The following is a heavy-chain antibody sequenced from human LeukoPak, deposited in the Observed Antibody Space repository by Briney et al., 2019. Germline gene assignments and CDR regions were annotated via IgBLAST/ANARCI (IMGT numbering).Heavy chain of an antibody. Sequence: PGGSLRLSCAASGFTFSSYAMSWVRQAPGKGLEWVSAISGSGGSTYYADSVKGRFTITRDNSKNTLYLQMNSLRAEDTAVYYCAKDGTGYYTEPNYFDYWGQGTLVTVSS. D-gene: IGHD3/OR15-3a*01. V-gene: IGHV3-23*01. CDR3: AKDGTGYYTEPNYFDY. CDR1: GFTFSSYA. CDR2: ISGSGGST. J-gene: IGHJ4*02.